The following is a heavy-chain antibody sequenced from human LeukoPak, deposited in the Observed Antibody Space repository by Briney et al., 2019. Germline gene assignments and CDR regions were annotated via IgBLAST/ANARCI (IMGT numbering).Heavy chain of an antibody. CDR3: ARDWGVSARPGYMDV. Sequence: SETLSLTCTVSGGSISSSSYYWGWIRQPPGKGLEWIGYIYYSGSTNYNPSLKSRVTISVDTSKNQFSLKLSSVTAADTAVYYCARDWGVSARPGYMDVWGKGTTVTVSS. CDR1: GGSISSSSYY. D-gene: IGHD6-6*01. V-gene: IGHV4-61*01. J-gene: IGHJ6*03. CDR2: IYYSGST.